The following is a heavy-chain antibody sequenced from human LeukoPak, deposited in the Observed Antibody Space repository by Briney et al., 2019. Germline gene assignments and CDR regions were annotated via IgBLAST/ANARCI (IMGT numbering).Heavy chain of an antibody. J-gene: IGHJ6*03. D-gene: IGHD6-13*01. Sequence: SETLSLTCTVSGGSISSYYWSWIRQPPGKGLEWIGYISYSGSTNYNPSLKSRVTISADTSKNQFSLKLSSVTAADTAVYYCARRSTLRVAAVAYGYMDVWGKGTTVTVSS. V-gene: IGHV4-59*01. CDR3: ARRSTLRVAAVAYGYMDV. CDR2: ISYSGST. CDR1: GGSISSYY.